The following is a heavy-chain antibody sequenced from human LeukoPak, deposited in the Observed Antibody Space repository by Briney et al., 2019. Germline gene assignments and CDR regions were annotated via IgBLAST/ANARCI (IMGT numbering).Heavy chain of an antibody. CDR2: IKKDGSEK. D-gene: IGHD5-18*01. CDR3: ARHLSGVTGYTYGRGIDY. J-gene: IGHJ4*02. V-gene: IGHV3-7*01. CDR1: GFTFSSYG. Sequence: RTGGSLRLSCAASGFTFSSYGMHWVRQAPGKGLEWVANIKKDGSEKYSVDSVKGRFTISRDNTKKSLYLQMNSLRAEDMAVYYCARHLSGVTGYTYGRGIDYWGQGTLVTVSS.